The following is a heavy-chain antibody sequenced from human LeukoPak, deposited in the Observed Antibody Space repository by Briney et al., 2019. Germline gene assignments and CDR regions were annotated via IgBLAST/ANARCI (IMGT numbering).Heavy chain of an antibody. V-gene: IGHV3-48*02. CDR2: ISTTSTI. Sequence: GGSLRLSCAASGFTFSNYGMNWVRQAPGKGLECVSYISTTSTIYYADSVKGRFTISRDSAKNSLYLQMNSLRDEDTAVYYCARGDTAIDYWGQGTMVTVSS. J-gene: IGHJ3*01. CDR3: ARGDTAIDY. CDR1: GFTFSNYG. D-gene: IGHD5-18*01.